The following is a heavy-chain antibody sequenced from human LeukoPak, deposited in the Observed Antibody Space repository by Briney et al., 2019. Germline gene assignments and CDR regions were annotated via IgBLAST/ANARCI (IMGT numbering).Heavy chain of an antibody. V-gene: IGHV1-8*01. CDR3: ARGRFRWELEIRDFDY. CDR2: MNPNSGNT. Sequence: ASVKVSCKASGYTFTSYDINWVRQATGQGLEWMGWMNPNSGNTGYAQKFQGRVTMTRDTSISTVYMELSSLTPEDTAVYYCARGRFRWELEIRDFDYWGQGTLVTVSS. J-gene: IGHJ4*02. D-gene: IGHD1-26*01. CDR1: GYTFTSYD.